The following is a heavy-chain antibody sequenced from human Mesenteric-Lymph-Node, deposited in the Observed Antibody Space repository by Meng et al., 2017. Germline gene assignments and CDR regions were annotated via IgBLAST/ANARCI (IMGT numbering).Heavy chain of an antibody. Sequence: GESLKISCAASGFTFSNAWMSWVRQAPGKGLEWVADIKQDGSEKYYVDSVKGRFTISRDNAKNSLYLQMNSLRAEDTAVYYCARDPQLLWFGELLNDAFDIWGQGTMVTVSS. V-gene: IGHV3-7*01. J-gene: IGHJ3*02. CDR2: IKQDGSEK. CDR3: ARDPQLLWFGELLNDAFDI. CDR1: GFTFSNAW. D-gene: IGHD3-10*01.